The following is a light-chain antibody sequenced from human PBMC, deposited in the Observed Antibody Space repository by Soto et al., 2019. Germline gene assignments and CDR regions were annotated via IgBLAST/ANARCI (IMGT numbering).Light chain of an antibody. CDR3: QQTNSFPLT. CDR1: QGISNW. J-gene: IGKJ5*01. CDR2: AAS. V-gene: IGKV1-12*01. Sequence: DIQMTQSASTLSASLGDRVTITCRASQGISNWLAWYQQKPGDAPKLLIYAASSLQSGVPSRFTGSGYGTDFTLTVSSLQPEDFATYYCQQTNSFPLTFGQGTRLEIK.